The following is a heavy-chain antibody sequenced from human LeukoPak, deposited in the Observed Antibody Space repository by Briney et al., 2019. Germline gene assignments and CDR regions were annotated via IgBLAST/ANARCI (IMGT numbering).Heavy chain of an antibody. CDR1: GYTFTSYG. Sequence: GASVKVSCKASGYTFTSYGISWVRQAPGQGLEWMGWISAYNGNTNYAQKLQGRVTMTTDTSTSAAYMELRSLRSDDTAVYYCARDRRMITFGGVIPYYWGQGTLVTVSS. CDR2: ISAYNGNT. D-gene: IGHD3-16*02. V-gene: IGHV1-18*01. J-gene: IGHJ4*02. CDR3: ARDRRMITFGGVIPYY.